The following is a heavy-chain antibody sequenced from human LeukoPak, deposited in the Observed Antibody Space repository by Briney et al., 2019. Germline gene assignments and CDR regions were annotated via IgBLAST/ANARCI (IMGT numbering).Heavy chain of an antibody. Sequence: GGSLRLSCAASGFTFSSYEMNWVRQAPGKGLEWVSYISSGGSTIYYADSVKGRFTISRDNAKNSLYLQMNSLRAEDTAVYYCASEFDYGDYMDYWGQGTLVTVSS. V-gene: IGHV3-48*03. CDR1: GFTFSSYE. J-gene: IGHJ4*02. CDR2: ISSGGSTI. CDR3: ASEFDYGDYMDY. D-gene: IGHD4-17*01.